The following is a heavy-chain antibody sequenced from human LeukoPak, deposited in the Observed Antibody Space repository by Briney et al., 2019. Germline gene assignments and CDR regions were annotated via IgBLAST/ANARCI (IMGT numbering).Heavy chain of an antibody. CDR1: GFTLSSYA. Sequence: GGSLRLSCAASGFTLSSYAMHWVRQAPGKGLECVAVISYDGSNKYYADSVKGRFTISRDNSKNTLYLQMNSLRVEDTAVYYCARDVSGDYYYGMDVWGQGTTVTVSS. J-gene: IGHJ6*02. CDR3: ARDVSGDYYYGMDV. V-gene: IGHV3-30*04. CDR2: ISYDGSNK. D-gene: IGHD5-12*01.